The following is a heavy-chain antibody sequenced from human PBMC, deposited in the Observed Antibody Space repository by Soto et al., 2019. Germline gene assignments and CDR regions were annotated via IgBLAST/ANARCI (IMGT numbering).Heavy chain of an antibody. J-gene: IGHJ5*02. Sequence: SETLSLTCTVSGGSISSYYWSWILQPPGKGLEWIGYIYYSGSTNYNPSLKSRVTISVDTSKNQFSLKLSSVTAADTAVYYCAHRQYIVAPNDNWFDPWGQGTLVTVSS. D-gene: IGHD5-12*01. CDR1: GGSISSYY. V-gene: IGHV4-59*01. CDR2: IYYSGST. CDR3: AHRQYIVAPNDNWFDP.